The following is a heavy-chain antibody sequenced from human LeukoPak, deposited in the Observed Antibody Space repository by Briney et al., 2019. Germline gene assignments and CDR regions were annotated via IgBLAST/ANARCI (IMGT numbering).Heavy chain of an antibody. Sequence: SVKVSCKTSGFTFTTSAVQWVRQARGQRLEWIGWLVVGSGNTNCAQKFKERVTLTRDMSTSTAYMELSSLRSEDTAVYYCAADPHYNAINGYSNFFDPWGQGTLVTVSS. D-gene: IGHD3-22*01. CDR3: AADPHYNAINGYSNFFDP. V-gene: IGHV1-58*01. CDR1: GFTFTTSA. J-gene: IGHJ5*02. CDR2: LVVGSGNT.